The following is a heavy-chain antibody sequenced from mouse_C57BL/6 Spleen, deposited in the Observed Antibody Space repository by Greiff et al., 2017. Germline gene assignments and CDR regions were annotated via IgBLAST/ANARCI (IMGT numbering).Heavy chain of an antibody. CDR3: ARYGNWYFDV. CDR2: IDPNSGGT. CDR1: GYTFTSYW. J-gene: IGHJ1*03. Sequence: QVQLQQPGAELVKPGASVKLSCKASGYTFTSYWMHWVKQRPGRGLEWIGRIDPNSGGTKYNEKFKSKATLTVDKPSSTAYMQLSSLTSEESAVYYCARYGNWYFDVWGTGTTVTVSS. V-gene: IGHV1-72*01. D-gene: IGHD2-1*01.